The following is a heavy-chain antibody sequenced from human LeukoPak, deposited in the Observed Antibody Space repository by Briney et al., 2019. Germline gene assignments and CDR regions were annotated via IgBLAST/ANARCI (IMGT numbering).Heavy chain of an antibody. CDR3: ATDRFYGGNAQGKYFDI. CDR2: FDPEDGET. CDR1: GYTLTELS. Sequence: ASVKVSRKVSGYTLTELSMHWVRQAPGKGLEWMGGFDPEDGETIYAQKFQGRVTMTEDTSTDTAYMELSSLRSEDTAVYYCATDRFYGGNAQGKYFDIWGQGTMVTVSS. J-gene: IGHJ3*02. V-gene: IGHV1-24*01. D-gene: IGHD4-23*01.